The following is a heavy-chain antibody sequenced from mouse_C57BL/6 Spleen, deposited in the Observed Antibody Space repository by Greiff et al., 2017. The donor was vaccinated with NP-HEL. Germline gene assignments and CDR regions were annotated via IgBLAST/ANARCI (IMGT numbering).Heavy chain of an antibody. V-gene: IGHV1-82*01. CDR1: GYAFSSSW. D-gene: IGHD1-1*01. CDR2: LYPGDGDT. CDR3: ARSDYGYYFDY. Sequence: VQLQQSGPELVKPGASVKISCKASGYAFSSSWMNWVKQRPGKGLEWIGRLYPGDGDTNYNGKFKGKATLTADKSSSTAYMQLSSLTSEDSAVYFCARSDYGYYFDYWGQGTTLTVSS. J-gene: IGHJ2*01.